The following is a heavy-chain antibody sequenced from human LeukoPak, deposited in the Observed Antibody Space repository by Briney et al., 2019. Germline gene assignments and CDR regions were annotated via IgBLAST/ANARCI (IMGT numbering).Heavy chain of an antibody. Sequence: SETLSLTCTVSGGSISSYYWSWIRQPPGKGLEWIGYIYYSGSTNYSPSLKSRVTISVDTSKNQFYLKLSSVTAADTAVYYCAREVRPYYYDSSGYYSFDYWGQGTLVTVSS. CDR2: IYYSGST. J-gene: IGHJ4*02. CDR3: AREVRPYYYDSSGYYSFDY. CDR1: GGSISSYY. V-gene: IGHV4-59*01. D-gene: IGHD3-22*01.